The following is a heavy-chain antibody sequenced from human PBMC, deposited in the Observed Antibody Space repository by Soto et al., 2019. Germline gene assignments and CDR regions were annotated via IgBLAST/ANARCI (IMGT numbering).Heavy chain of an antibody. CDR1: GGSIISYY. CDR2: ICYSGST. V-gene: IGHV4-59*04. CDR3: ATTYYYDSSGYYYAPNYFDY. D-gene: IGHD3-22*01. Sequence: SETLSLTCTASGGSIISYYWSWIRQPPGKGLEWIGYICYSGSTYYNPSLKSRVTISVDTSKNQFSLKLSSVTAADTAVYYCATTYYYDSSGYYYAPNYFDYWGQGTLVTVSS. J-gene: IGHJ4*02.